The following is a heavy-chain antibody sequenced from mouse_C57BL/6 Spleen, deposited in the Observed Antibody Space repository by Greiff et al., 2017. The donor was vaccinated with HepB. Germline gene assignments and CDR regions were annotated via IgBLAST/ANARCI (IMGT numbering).Heavy chain of an antibody. CDR1: GFNIKDYY. V-gene: IGHV14-1*01. CDR3: TTGHYGSSSAWFAY. D-gene: IGHD1-1*01. Sequence: EVQLQQSGAELVRPGTSVKLSCTASGFNIKDYYMHWVKQRPEQGLEWIGRIDPEDGDTEYAPKFQGKATMTADTSSNTAYLQLSSLTSEDTAVYYWTTGHYGSSSAWFAYWGQGTLVTVSA. J-gene: IGHJ3*01. CDR2: IDPEDGDT.